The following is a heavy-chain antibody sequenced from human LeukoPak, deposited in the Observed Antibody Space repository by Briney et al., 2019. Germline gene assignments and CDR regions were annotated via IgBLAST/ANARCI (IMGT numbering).Heavy chain of an antibody. V-gene: IGHV1-69*13. J-gene: IGHJ4*02. D-gene: IGHD3-9*01. CDR1: GGTFSSYA. CDR2: IIPIFGTA. Sequence: ASVKVSCKASGGTFSSYAISWVRQAPGQGLEWMGGIIPIFGTANYAQKFQGRVTITADESTSTAYMELSSLRSEDTAVYYCASDNYDILTGYYIDYWGQGTLVTVSS. CDR3: ASDNYDILTGYYIDY.